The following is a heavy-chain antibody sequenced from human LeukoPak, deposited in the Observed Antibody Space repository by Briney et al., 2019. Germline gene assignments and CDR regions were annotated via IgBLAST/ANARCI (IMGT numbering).Heavy chain of an antibody. CDR2: IWYDGSNK. CDR1: GFTFSSYS. D-gene: IGHD1-26*01. V-gene: IGHV3-33*08. J-gene: IGHJ3*02. Sequence: GGSLRLSCAASGFTFSSYSMNWVRQAPGKGLEWVAVIWYDGSNKYYADSVKGRFTISRDNSKNTLYLQMNSLRAEDTAVYYCARDYRGVRAFDIWGQGTMVTVSS. CDR3: ARDYRGVRAFDI.